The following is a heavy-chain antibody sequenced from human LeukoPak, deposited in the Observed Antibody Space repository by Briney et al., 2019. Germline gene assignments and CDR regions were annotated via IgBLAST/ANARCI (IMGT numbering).Heavy chain of an antibody. CDR2: ITANGGYT. CDR1: AFSFSKFA. CDR3: ARASWISTADAVC. Sequence: GGSLRLSCAASAFSFSKFALIWVRQAPGKGLEWVSAITANGGYTLYADSVKGRFTLSRDDSRNTVYLQLNNLRVEDTAIYYCARASWISTADAVCWGQGTQVTVSS. D-gene: IGHD2-2*03. V-gene: IGHV3-23*01. J-gene: IGHJ4*02.